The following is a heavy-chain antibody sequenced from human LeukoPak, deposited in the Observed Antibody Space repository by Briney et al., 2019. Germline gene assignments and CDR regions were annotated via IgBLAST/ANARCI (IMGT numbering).Heavy chain of an antibody. V-gene: IGHV1-69*06. CDR1: GGTFSSYA. J-gene: IGHJ3*02. CDR3: ASRGYYGSKGDAFDI. D-gene: IGHD3-10*01. CDR2: IIPIFGTA. Sequence: GASVKVSCKASGGTFSSYAISWVRQAPGQGLEWMGGIIPIFGTANYAQKFQGRVTITADKSTSTAYMELSSLRSEDTAVYYCASRGYYGSKGDAFDIWGQGTMVTVSS.